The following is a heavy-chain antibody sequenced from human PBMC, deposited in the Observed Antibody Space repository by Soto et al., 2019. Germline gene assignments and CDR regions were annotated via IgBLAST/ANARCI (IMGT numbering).Heavy chain of an antibody. CDR2: ISAYNGNT. D-gene: IGHD3-22*01. CDR3: ARDPLRITMIVVVITSTENYYGMDV. V-gene: IGHV1-18*04. CDR1: GYTFTSYG. J-gene: IGHJ6*02. Sequence: ASVKVSCKASGYTFTSYGISWVRQAPGQGLEWMGWISAYNGNTNYAQKLQGRVTMTTDTSTSTAYMELRSLRSDDTAVYYCARDPLRITMIVVVITSTENYYGMDVWGQGTTVTVSS.